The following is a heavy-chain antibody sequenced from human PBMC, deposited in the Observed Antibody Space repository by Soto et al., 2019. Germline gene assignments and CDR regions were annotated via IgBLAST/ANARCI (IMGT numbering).Heavy chain of an antibody. D-gene: IGHD3-10*01. J-gene: IGHJ5*02. CDR3: ARAVSPYFGTWFDP. CDR2: ISQTGAT. Sequence: SETLSLTCAVSGGSITSGNSYSWAWIRQPPGRGLEWIGSISQTGATSYNPSLKSRVSVSLDKSKNQFSLRLSSVTAADMAVYYCARAVSPYFGTWFDPWGQGTLVTVS. V-gene: IGHV4-30-2*01. CDR1: GGSITSGNSYS.